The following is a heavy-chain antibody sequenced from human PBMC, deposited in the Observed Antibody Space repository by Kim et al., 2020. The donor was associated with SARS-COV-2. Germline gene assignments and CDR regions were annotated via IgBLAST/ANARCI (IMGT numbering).Heavy chain of an antibody. CDR2: IKQDGSEK. D-gene: IGHD6-19*01. CDR3: TRQANGWAEGVY. Sequence: GGSLRLSCTGSGFTFSSDWMIWVRQAPGKGLEWLANIKQDGSEKYYVDSVKGRFTISRDNAKNSLYLHMNSLRPEDTAIYYCTRQANGWAEGVYWGQGT. J-gene: IGHJ4*02. V-gene: IGHV3-7*01. CDR1: GFTFSSDW.